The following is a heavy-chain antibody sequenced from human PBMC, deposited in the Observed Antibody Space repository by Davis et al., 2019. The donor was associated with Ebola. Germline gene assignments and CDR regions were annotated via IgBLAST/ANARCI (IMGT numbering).Heavy chain of an antibody. V-gene: IGHV3-23*01. J-gene: IGHJ4*02. CDR3: ARDGYYTNSRYPFRGYFDQ. D-gene: IGHD3-22*01. Sequence: GESLKISCADSVITFSSYAMTWVRQAPGKGLEWVSAISGSGGTTYYAGSVKGRFTVSRDNSKKTMYLQMNSLRVEDTAVYYCARDGYYTNSRYPFRGYFDQWGQGTLVTVSS. CDR2: ISGSGGTT. CDR1: VITFSSYA.